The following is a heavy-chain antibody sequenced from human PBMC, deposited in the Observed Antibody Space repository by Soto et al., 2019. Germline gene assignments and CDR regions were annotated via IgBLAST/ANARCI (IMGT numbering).Heavy chain of an antibody. CDR3: ARLRRGYEYYFDY. Sequence: SETLSLTCTVSGGSITSGDNYWSWIRQPPGKGLEWIGYIYYSGSTYYNPSLKSRVTISVDTSKNQFSLKLSSVTAADTAVYYCARLRRGYEYYFDYWGQGTLVTVSS. CDR2: IYYSGST. D-gene: IGHD5-12*01. J-gene: IGHJ4*02. V-gene: IGHV4-30-4*01. CDR1: GGSITSGDNY.